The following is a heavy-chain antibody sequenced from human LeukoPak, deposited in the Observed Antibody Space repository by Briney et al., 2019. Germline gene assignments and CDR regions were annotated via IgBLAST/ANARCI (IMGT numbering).Heavy chain of an antibody. D-gene: IGHD2-15*01. Sequence: GGSLRLSCAASGFTFSSSWMHWVRQTPGKGLLWASYISPDGSTTNYADSVKGRFAISRDNPKNTLYLQLNSLSAEDTAVYYCARKGVASTYDIWGQGTMVTVSS. CDR2: ISPDGSTT. J-gene: IGHJ3*02. CDR3: ARKGVASTYDI. V-gene: IGHV3-74*01. CDR1: GFTFSSSW.